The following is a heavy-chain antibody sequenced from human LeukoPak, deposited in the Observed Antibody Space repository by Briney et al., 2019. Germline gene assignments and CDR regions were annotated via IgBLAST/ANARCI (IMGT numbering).Heavy chain of an antibody. J-gene: IGHJ5*02. D-gene: IGHD3-10*01. CDR2: ISSSGSTI. CDR3: ARLPISGARSNWFDP. CDR1: RFTFSSYE. V-gene: IGHV3-48*03. Sequence: GGCLRLSCAASRFTFSSYEMSWVRPAPGKGLEGVSYISSSGSTIYYAYSVKGRFSISRDNAKTSLYLQMNILRAEDTAVYYCARLPISGARSNWFDPWSQGTLVTVSS.